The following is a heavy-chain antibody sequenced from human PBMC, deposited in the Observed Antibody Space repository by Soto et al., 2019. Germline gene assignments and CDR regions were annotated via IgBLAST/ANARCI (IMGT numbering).Heavy chain of an antibody. CDR1: GFSLSTSGVG. CDR2: IFWNDEK. V-gene: IGHV2-5*01. CDR3: ARRDGYNSYHFEC. Sequence: QITLKESGPTLVKPTQTLTLTCTFSGFSLSTSGVGVAWVRQPPGQALEWLAFIFWNDEKHYRPSLKSRVTIIKDTSKNQVVLTMTNVDPMDACTYYCARRDGYNSYHFECWCPGALVTVSS. D-gene: IGHD1-1*01. J-gene: IGHJ4*02.